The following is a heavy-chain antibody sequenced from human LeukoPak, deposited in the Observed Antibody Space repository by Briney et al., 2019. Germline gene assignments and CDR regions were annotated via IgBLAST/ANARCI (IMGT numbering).Heavy chain of an antibody. J-gene: IGHJ4*02. CDR1: GFTFSSYA. CDR3: TRVGLPAAMPFDY. D-gene: IGHD2-2*01. V-gene: IGHV3-30*04. Sequence: GGSLRLSCAASGFTFSSYAMHWVRQAPGKGLEWVAVISYDGSNKFYADSVKGRFTISRDNSENTLYLQMNSLKTEDTAVYYCTRVGLPAAMPFDYWGQGTLVTVSS. CDR2: ISYDGSNK.